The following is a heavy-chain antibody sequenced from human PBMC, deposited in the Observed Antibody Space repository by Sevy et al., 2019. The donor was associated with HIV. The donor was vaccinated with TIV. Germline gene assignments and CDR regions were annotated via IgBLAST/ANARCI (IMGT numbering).Heavy chain of an antibody. CDR2: LYSGGST. D-gene: IGHD1-26*01. J-gene: IGHJ4*02. V-gene: IGHV3-53*01. CDR3: ARAGTGSYRAYFDY. Sequence: GGSLRLSCAASEFTVSSSYMSWVRQAPGKGLEWVSILYSGGSTYDAASVKGRFAVSRDNSKNTLYLQMNSLRAEDTAVYYCARAGTGSYRAYFDYWGQGTLVTVSS. CDR1: EFTVSSSY.